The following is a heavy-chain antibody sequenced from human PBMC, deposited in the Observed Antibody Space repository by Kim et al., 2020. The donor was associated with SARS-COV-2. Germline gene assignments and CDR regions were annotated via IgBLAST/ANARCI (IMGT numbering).Heavy chain of an antibody. J-gene: IGHJ6*02. CDR3: ARYGASRRYGMDV. Sequence: YAQKFQGRVTMTRNTSISTAYMELSSLRSEDTAVYYCARYGASRRYGMDVWGQGTTVTVSS. V-gene: IGHV1-8*01. D-gene: IGHD3-10*01.